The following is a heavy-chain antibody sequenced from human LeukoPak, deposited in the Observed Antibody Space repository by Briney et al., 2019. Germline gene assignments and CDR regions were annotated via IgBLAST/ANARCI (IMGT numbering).Heavy chain of an antibody. V-gene: IGHV3-30*18. J-gene: IGHJ6*03. CDR1: GFTFSSYG. D-gene: IGHD2-8*01. CDR2: LSYDGSSK. CDR3: ANGYCTNGVCYPYYYYYMDV. Sequence: GGSLRLSCAASGFTFSSYGMHWVRQAPGKGLEWVAVLSYDGSSKYYADSVKGRFTISRDNSKNTLYLQMNSLRAEDTAVYYCANGYCTNGVCYPYYYYYMDVWGKGTTVTVSS.